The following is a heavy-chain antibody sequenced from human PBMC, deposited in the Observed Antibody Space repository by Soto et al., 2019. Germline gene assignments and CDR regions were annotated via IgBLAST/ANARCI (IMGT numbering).Heavy chain of an antibody. CDR1: GFTFSSYS. CDR2: ISSSSSTI. CDR3: AREARCLPTPPGVFDT. J-gene: IGHJ3*02. Sequence: GVSLRLSCAASGFTFSSYSMNWVRQAPGKGLEWVSYISSSSSTIYYADSVKGRFTISRDNAKNSLYLQMNSLRAEDTAVYSCAREARCLPTPPGVFDTWGKGKMLT. D-gene: IGHD7-27*01. V-gene: IGHV3-48*01.